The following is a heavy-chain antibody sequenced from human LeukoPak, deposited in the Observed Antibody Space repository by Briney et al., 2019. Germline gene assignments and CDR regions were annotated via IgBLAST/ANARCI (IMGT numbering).Heavy chain of an antibody. V-gene: IGHV3-30*02. Sequence: GGSLRLSCAASGFTFITYGMHWVRQVPGMGLEWLAFIHYDGSKNYYADSVKGRFTISRDNSKNTLYLQMSSLRPEDTAVYYCAKAHTASLSRGYLDYRGQGTLVTVSS. J-gene: IGHJ4*02. CDR2: IHYDGSKN. CDR3: AKAHTASLSRGYLDY. CDR1: GFTFITYG. D-gene: IGHD3-16*01.